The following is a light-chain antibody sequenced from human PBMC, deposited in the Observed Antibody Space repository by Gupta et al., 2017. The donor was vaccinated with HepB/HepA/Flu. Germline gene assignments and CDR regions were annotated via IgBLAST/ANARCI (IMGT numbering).Light chain of an antibody. CDR3: QQAYRLPFT. J-gene: IGKJ5*01. CDR1: QDISRW. CDR2: ETS. Sequence: DIQMTQSPSSVSASVGDRVTITCRASQDISRWLAWYQQKPGKAPKLLIYETSSLQSGVPSRFSGSGSGTDFILTINSLQPEDFATYYCQQAYRLPFTFGQGTRLE. V-gene: IGKV1D-12*01.